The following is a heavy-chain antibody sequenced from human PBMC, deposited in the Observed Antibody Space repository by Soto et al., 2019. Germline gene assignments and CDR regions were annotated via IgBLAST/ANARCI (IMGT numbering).Heavy chain of an antibody. CDR1: VFTFRDYY. Sequence: SLRLSCSASVFTFRDYYMSWVRQAPGKGLEWVSYISSTGSYAKYADSVKGRFTISRDNAKNSLYLQMNSLRAEDTAVYYCARDSSITPRPLDYWGQGTPVTVSS. J-gene: IGHJ4*02. V-gene: IGHV3-11*06. D-gene: IGHD6-6*01. CDR3: ARDSSITPRPLDY. CDR2: ISSTGSYA.